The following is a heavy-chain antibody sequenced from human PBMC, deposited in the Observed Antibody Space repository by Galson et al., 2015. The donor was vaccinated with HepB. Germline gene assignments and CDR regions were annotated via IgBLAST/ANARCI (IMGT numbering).Heavy chain of an antibody. Sequence: SVKVSCKASAYTFTGYYMHWVRLAPGQGLEWMGWINPNSGGTNYAQKFQGRVTMTRDTSITTAYMELSRLTSDDTAVYYCAREVGSVRYMDVWGKGTTVTVSS. V-gene: IGHV1-2*02. CDR2: INPNSGGT. D-gene: IGHD5-12*01. CDR1: AYTFTGYY. CDR3: AREVGSVRYMDV. J-gene: IGHJ6*03.